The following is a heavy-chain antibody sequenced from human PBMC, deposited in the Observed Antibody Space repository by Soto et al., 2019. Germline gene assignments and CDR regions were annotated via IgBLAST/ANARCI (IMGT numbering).Heavy chain of an antibody. CDR3: ARGPVGGAVAGMSRSGWIDP. CDR2: INHSGST. V-gene: IGHV4-34*01. D-gene: IGHD6-19*01. Sequence: SETLSLTCAVYGGSFSGYYWSWIRQPPGKGLEWIGEINHSGSTNYNPSLKSRVTISVDTSKNQFSLKLSSVTAADTAVYYCARGPVGGAVAGMSRSGWIDPWGQGTLVTVPQ. J-gene: IGHJ5*02. CDR1: GGSFSGYY.